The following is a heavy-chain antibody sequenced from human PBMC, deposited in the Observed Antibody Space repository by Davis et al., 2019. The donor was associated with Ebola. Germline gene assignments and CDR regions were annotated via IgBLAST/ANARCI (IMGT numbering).Heavy chain of an antibody. CDR2: ISSSGSTI. J-gene: IGHJ4*02. Sequence: GGSLRLSCAASGFTFSDYYMSWIRQAPGKGLEWVSYISSSGSTIYYADSVKGRFTISRDNAKNSLYLQMNSLRAEDTAVYYCARVSTMIVVVNLYFDYWGQGTLVTVSS. CDR3: ARVSTMIVVVNLYFDY. D-gene: IGHD3-22*01. CDR1: GFTFSDYY. V-gene: IGHV3-11*01.